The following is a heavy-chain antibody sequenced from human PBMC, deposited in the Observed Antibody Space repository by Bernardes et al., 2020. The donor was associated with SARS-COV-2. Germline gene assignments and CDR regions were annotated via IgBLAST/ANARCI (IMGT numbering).Heavy chain of an antibody. V-gene: IGHV3-23*01. J-gene: IGHJ5*02. CDR1: GFTFSNFA. D-gene: IGHD3-16*01. CDR3: AKAAGIRESYVDSWLDP. CDR2: INSRGDKT. Sequence: GGSLRLSCAASGFTFSNFAMSWVRQAPGKGLEWVSGINSRGDKTFSADSVKGRFTISRDNSKNTLYLQMNSLRAEDTALYYCAKAAGIRESYVDSWLDPWGQGTLVTVSS.